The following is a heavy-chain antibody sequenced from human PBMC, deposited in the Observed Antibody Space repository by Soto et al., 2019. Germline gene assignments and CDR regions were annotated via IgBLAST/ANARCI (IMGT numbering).Heavy chain of an antibody. V-gene: IGHV3-23*01. Sequence: PGWSLRLSCAASGFTFSGYAMSWVRQAPGKGLEWVSSISGSGGSTYYVGSVKGRFTISRDSSKNTLYLQMKSLRAEDTAVYYCGKDSGGNYRYYYSYGMDVWGQGTMGTV. D-gene: IGHD2-15*01. CDR2: ISGSGGST. J-gene: IGHJ6*02. CDR3: GKDSGGNYRYYYSYGMDV. CDR1: GFTFSGYA.